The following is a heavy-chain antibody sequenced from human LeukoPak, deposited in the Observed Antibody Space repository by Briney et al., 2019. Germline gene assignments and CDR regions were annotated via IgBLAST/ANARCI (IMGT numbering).Heavy chain of an antibody. CDR2: IYSA. D-gene: IGHD3-22*01. CDR1: GGSISSSTYY. CDR3: ARGPESYYDSSGYYSDY. Sequence: SETLSLTCTVSGGSISSSTYYWGWIRQPPGKGLEWIGSIYSAFYNPSLKSRVTISVDTSKNQFSLKLSSVTAADTAVYYCARGPESYYDSSGYYSDYWGQGTLVTVSS. V-gene: IGHV4-39*07. J-gene: IGHJ4*02.